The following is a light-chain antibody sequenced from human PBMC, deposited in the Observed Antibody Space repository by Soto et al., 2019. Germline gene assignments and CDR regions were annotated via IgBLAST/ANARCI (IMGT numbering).Light chain of an antibody. CDR1: SSNIGAGYD. CDR2: GNS. V-gene: IGLV1-40*01. Sequence: QSVLALPPSVSGAPGQRVTISCTGSSSNIGAGYDVHWYQQLPGTAPKLLIYGNSNRPSGVPDRFSGSKSGTSASLAITGLQAEDEADYYCQSSDSSLNVFGTGTKVTVL. J-gene: IGLJ1*01. CDR3: QSSDSSLNV.